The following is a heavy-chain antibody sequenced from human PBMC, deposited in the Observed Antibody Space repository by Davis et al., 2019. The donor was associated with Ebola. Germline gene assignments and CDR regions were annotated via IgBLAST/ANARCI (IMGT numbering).Heavy chain of an antibody. CDR1: GITFYRYE. V-gene: IGHV3-48*03. CDR2: ISGSATST. J-gene: IGHJ4*02. D-gene: IGHD3-9*01. Sequence: GGSLRLSCAASGITFYRYEMNWVRQAPGKVLEWVSYISGSATSTFYADSVKGRFTISRDNARDSLYLQMDRLRVEDTAIYYCARDAFSLSRYDTEDHWGQGTLVTVSS. CDR3: ARDAFSLSRYDTEDH.